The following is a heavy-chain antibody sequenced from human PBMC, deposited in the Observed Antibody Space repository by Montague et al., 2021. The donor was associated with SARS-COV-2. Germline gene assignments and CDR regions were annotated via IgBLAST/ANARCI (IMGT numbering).Heavy chain of an antibody. V-gene: IGHV3-23*01. CDR3: ARVNPSYDFWSGPNWFDP. D-gene: IGHD3-3*01. Sequence: SLRLSCAASAFTFSSYSMTWVRQAPGQGLQWVSALSANGGATYYLDSVKGRFTISRDNSKSTLYLQMNSLRAEDTGVYYCARVNPSYDFWSGPNWFDPWGQGTKVTVSS. J-gene: IGHJ3*01. CDR2: LSANGGAT. CDR1: AFTFSSYS.